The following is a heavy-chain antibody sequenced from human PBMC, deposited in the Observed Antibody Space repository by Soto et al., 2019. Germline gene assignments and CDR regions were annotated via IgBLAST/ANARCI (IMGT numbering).Heavy chain of an antibody. D-gene: IGHD5-18*01. CDR1: GGSFSGYY. CDR3: AVESNEIQLWSQVFDY. CDR2: INHSCST. Sequence: SETLSLTCAVYGGSFSGYYWSWIRQPPGKGLEWIGEINHSCSTNYNPSLKSQVTISVDTSKSQFSLKLSSVTAADTAVYYCAVESNEIQLWSQVFDYWGQGTLVTVSS. J-gene: IGHJ4*02. V-gene: IGHV4-34*01.